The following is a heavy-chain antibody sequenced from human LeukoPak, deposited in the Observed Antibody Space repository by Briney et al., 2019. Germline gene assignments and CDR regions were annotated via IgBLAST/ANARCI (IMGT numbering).Heavy chain of an antibody. J-gene: IGHJ4*02. V-gene: IGHV4-59*02. CDR2: INYSGST. CDR1: GGSVSSYY. D-gene: IGHD1-1*01. Sequence: PSETLSLTCTVSGGSVSSYYWNWIRQPPGKGLEWIGYINYSGSTNYNPSLQSRVTISVDTSKSQFSLKLSSVTAADTAVYYCARLTRRSGNYFDYWGQGTLVTVSS. CDR3: ARLTRRSGNYFDY.